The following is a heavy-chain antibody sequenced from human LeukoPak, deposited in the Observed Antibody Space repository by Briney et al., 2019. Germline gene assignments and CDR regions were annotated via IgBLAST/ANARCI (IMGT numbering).Heavy chain of an antibody. D-gene: IGHD2-21*02. J-gene: IGHJ3*02. V-gene: IGHV4-28*05. Sequence: PSETLSLTCSVSGYSISTSNYWAWIRQPPGRGLEWIGHIYYSGGIYYNPSLKSRVTMSVDTSRNQFSLKLSSVTAVDTAVYYCAGKTTAGPTKAAFDIWGQGTMVAVST. CDR3: AGKTTAGPTKAAFDI. CDR1: GYSISTSNY. CDR2: IYYSGGI.